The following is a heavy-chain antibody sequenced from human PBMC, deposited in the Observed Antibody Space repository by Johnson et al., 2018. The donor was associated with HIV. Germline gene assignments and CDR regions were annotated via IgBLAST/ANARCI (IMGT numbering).Heavy chain of an antibody. CDR1: GFTFSSYA. CDR3: ARGGQLVAFDI. V-gene: IGHV3-23*04. Sequence: VQLVESGGGLVQPGGSLRLSCAASGFTFSSYAMSWVRQAPGKGLEWVSAIRGNIYYADSVKGRFTISSDNSKNTLYLQMNSLRAEDTAVSYCARGGQLVAFDIWGQGTMVTVSS. D-gene: IGHD6-6*01. J-gene: IGHJ3*02. CDR2: IRGNI.